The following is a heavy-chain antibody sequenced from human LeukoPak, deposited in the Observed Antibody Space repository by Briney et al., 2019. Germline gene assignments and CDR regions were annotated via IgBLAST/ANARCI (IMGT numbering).Heavy chain of an antibody. CDR1: GYTFTGYY. Sequence: ASVKVSCKASGYTFTGYYVHWVRQAPGHGLEWMGWINPNSGGTNYAQKFQGRVTMTRDTSISTAYMELSRLRSDDTAVYYCARGGDSSGWFYFDYWGQGTLVTVSS. CDR2: INPNSGGT. D-gene: IGHD6-19*01. CDR3: ARGGDSSGWFYFDY. J-gene: IGHJ4*02. V-gene: IGHV1-2*02.